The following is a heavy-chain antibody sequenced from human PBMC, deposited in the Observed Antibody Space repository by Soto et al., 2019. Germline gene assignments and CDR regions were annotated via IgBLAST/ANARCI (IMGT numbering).Heavy chain of an antibody. CDR3: ARSPVGIIVAPDY. CDR2: IIPIFGTA. D-gene: IGHD3-22*01. Sequence: SVKVSCKASGGTFSSYAISWVRQAPGQGLEWMGGIIPIFGTANYAQKFQGRVTITADESTSTAYMELSSLRSEDTAVYYCARSPVGIIVAPDYWGQGTLFTVSA. V-gene: IGHV1-69*13. CDR1: GGTFSSYA. J-gene: IGHJ4*02.